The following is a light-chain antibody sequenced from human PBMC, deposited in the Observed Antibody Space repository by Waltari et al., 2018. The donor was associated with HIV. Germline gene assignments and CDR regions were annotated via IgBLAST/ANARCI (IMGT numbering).Light chain of an antibody. Sequence: QSALTQPASVSGSLGQSVVISCTGTSNDLGNHNLYPWYQHHPGKAPRIIIYEVTERPSGVSNRFSGSKSANTASLMISGLQAEDEADYYCSSYAGGHSWVFGGGTKLTVL. J-gene: IGLJ3*02. CDR1: SNDLGNHNL. V-gene: IGLV2-23*02. CDR2: EVT. CDR3: SSYAGGHSWV.